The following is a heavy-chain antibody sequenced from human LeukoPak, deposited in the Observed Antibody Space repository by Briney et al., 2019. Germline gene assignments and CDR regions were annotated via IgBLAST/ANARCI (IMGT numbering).Heavy chain of an antibody. D-gene: IGHD1-1*01. CDR1: GGSISSYY. J-gene: IGHJ4*02. CDR3: ARDPATPTRRPRYYFDY. V-gene: IGHV4-59*12. CDR2: IYYSGST. Sequence: PSETLSLTCTVSGGSISSYYWSWIRQPPGKGLEWIGYIYYSGSTYYNPSLKSRVTISVDTSKNQFSLKLSSVTAADTAVYYCARDPATPTRRPRYYFDYWGQGTLVTVSS.